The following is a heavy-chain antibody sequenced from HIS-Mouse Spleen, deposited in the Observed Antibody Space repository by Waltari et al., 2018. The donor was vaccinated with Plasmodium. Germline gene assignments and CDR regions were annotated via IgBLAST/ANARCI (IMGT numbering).Heavy chain of an antibody. V-gene: IGHV4-38-2*02. D-gene: IGHD6-13*01. CDR1: GYSISSGYY. Sequence: QVQLQESGPGLVKPSETLSLTCTVSGYSISSGYYWGWIRQPPGKGLEWIGSIYHSGRTSYNPSLKRRVTISVDTSKNQCSLKLSSVTAADTAVYYCARGVGYSSSWYWFDPWGQGTLVTVSS. CDR2: IYHSGRT. J-gene: IGHJ5*02. CDR3: ARGVGYSSSWYWFDP.